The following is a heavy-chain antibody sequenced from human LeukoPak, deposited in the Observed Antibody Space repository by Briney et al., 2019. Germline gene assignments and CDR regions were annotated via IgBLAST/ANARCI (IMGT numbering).Heavy chain of an antibody. CDR2: INHSGST. D-gene: IGHD2-2*01. J-gene: IGHJ5*02. Sequence: PSETLSLTCAVYGGSFSGYYWSWIRQPPGKGLEWIGEINHSGSTNYSPPLKRRVTISVGTSNNQFSLKLSSVTAADTAVYYCARRDYCTSTTCYESYNWFDPWGQGTLVTVSS. CDR3: ARRDYCTSTTCYESYNWFDP. CDR1: GGSFSGYY. V-gene: IGHV4-34*01.